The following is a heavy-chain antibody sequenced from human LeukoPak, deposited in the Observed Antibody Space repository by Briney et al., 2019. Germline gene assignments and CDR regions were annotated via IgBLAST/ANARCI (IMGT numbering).Heavy chain of an antibody. J-gene: IGHJ5*02. Sequence: SETLSLTCTVSGGSISSYYWSWIRQPPGKGLEWIGYIYYSGSNYHNPSLKSRVSMSVDTSKNQFSLKLSSVTAADTAVYYCANMGYSYAPGLFDPWGQGTLVTVSS. CDR1: GGSISSYY. D-gene: IGHD5-18*01. CDR2: IYYSGSN. V-gene: IGHV4-59*04. CDR3: ANMGYSYAPGLFDP.